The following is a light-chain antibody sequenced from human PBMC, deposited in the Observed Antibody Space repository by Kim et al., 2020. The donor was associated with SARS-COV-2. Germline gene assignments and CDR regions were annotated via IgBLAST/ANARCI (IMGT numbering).Light chain of an antibody. J-gene: IGLJ2*01. Sequence: GKTVTISCTRSSGSIDDNYVQWYQQRPGGVPTTVIYEDDQSPSGVSDRFSGSIDNSSNSASLTISGLKTEDEADYYCQSYNRSNVVFGGGTKVTVL. V-gene: IGLV6-57*03. CDR3: QSYNRSNVV. CDR1: SGSIDDNY. CDR2: EDD.